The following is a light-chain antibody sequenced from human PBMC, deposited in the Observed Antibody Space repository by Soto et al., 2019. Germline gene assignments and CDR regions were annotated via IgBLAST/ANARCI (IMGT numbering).Light chain of an antibody. CDR1: SSDVGGYNY. J-gene: IGLJ1*01. Sequence: QSAVSQLASVSGSPGQSITISCTGTSSDVGGYNYVSWYQQHPGKAPKLIIYDVSNRPSGVSKRFSGSKSGNTASLTISGLQAEDEADYYCSSYTSSSVGVFGTGTKVTVL. CDR3: SSYTSSSVGV. V-gene: IGLV2-14*01. CDR2: DVS.